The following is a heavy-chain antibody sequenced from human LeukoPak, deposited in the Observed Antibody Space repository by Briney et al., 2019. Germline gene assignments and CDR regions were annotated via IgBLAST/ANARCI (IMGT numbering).Heavy chain of an antibody. J-gene: IGHJ5*02. CDR1: GFSFSSYA. Sequence: GGSFRLSCAASGFSFSSYAMSWVRQAPGKGLEWVSAISGSGGSTYYADSVKGRFTISTDSSKNTLYLQMNSLRAEDTAVYYCAKPRISSGWYQAWGQGTLVAVSS. V-gene: IGHV3-23*01. CDR2: ISGSGGST. D-gene: IGHD6-19*01. CDR3: AKPRISSGWYQA.